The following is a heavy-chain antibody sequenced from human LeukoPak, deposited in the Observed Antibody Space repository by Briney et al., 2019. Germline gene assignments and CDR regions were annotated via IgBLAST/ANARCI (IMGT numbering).Heavy chain of an antibody. V-gene: IGHV1-2*02. CDR1: GYTFTGYS. CDR2: INPHSGGT. D-gene: IGHD3-22*01. CDR3: ARAGKANYYDSSGLDAFDI. J-gene: IGHJ3*02. Sequence: ASVKVSCKASGYTFTGYSMHWVRQAPGQGLEWMGWINPHSGGTNYAQNFQGRVTMTRDTSISTAYMELSRLRSDDTAVYYCARAGKANYYDSSGLDAFDIWGQGTMVTVSS.